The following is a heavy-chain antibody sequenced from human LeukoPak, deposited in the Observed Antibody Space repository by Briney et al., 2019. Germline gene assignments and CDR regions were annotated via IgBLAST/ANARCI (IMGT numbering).Heavy chain of an antibody. CDR2: INPNSGGT. Sequence: ASVKVSCKASGYSFTGSYIHWVRQAPGQGLEWMGWINPNSGGTKYAQKFQGRVTMTRDTSISTAYMELRSLRSDDTAVYYCARANVPRELDDMTTGPAGTWTGEYYFDYWGQGTLVTVSS. CDR3: ARANVPRELDDMTTGPAGTWTGEYYFDY. D-gene: IGHD4-17*01. V-gene: IGHV1-2*02. CDR1: GYSFTGSY. J-gene: IGHJ4*02.